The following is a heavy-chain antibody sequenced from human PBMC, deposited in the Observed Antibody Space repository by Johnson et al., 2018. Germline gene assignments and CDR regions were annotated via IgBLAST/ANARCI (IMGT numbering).Heavy chain of an antibody. V-gene: IGHV3-9*01. D-gene: IGHD1-26*01. CDR3: AKDMAGGMVGATTSHYYYGMDV. J-gene: IGHJ6*04. CDR1: GFTFDDYA. Sequence: VQLVQSGGGLVKPGGSXRLSCAASGFTFDDYAMHWVRQAPGKGLEWVSGMSWNSGSIGYADSVKGRFTISRDNAKNSLYLQMNSLRAGDTDLYYCAKDMAGGMVGATTSHYYYGMDVWAKGTTVTVSS. CDR2: MSWNSGSI.